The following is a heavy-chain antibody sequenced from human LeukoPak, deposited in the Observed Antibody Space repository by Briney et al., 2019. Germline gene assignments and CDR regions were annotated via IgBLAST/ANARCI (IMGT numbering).Heavy chain of an antibody. J-gene: IGHJ6*03. CDR2: INTNTRNP. D-gene: IGHD6-19*01. Sequence: ASVKVSCKASGYTFTSYAMNWVRQAPGQGREWMGWINTNTRNPTYAQGFTGRFVFSLDTSVSTAYLQISSLKAEDTAVYYCARDLEQWLVGSYYYMDVWGKGITVTVSS. CDR1: GYTFTSYA. CDR3: ARDLEQWLVGSYYYMDV. V-gene: IGHV7-4-1*02.